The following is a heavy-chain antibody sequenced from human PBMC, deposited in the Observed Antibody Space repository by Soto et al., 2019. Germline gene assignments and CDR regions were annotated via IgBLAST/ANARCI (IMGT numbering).Heavy chain of an antibody. J-gene: IGHJ6*02. D-gene: IGHD2-2*02. CDR3: ARDLRGLLHPSGGMDV. CDR2: IYYSGST. Sequence: SSETLSLTCTVSGGSISSGGYYWSWIRQHPGKGLEWIGYIYYSGSTYYNPSLKSRVTISVDTSKNQFSLKLSSVTAADTAVYYCARDLRGLLHPSGGMDVWGQGTTVTVSS. V-gene: IGHV4-31*03. CDR1: GGSISSGGYY.